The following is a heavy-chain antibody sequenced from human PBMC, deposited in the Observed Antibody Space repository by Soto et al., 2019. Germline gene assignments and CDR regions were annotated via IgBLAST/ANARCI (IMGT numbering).Heavy chain of an antibody. CDR1: GFTFSNYW. CDR2: IKQDASVN. D-gene: IGHD2-8*02. CDR3: ARDSGPRGYDAFDI. Sequence: EVQVVESGGGLVQPGGSLRLSCAASGFTFSNYWMTWVRQAPGKGLEWVANIKQDASVNFYVESVKGRFTISRDNAKNSLYLQMNSLRVEDTAVYYCARDSGPRGYDAFDIWGQGTMVTVYS. V-gene: IGHV3-7*04. J-gene: IGHJ3*02.